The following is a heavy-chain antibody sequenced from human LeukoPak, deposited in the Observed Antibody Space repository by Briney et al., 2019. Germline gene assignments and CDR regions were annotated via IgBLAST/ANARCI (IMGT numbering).Heavy chain of an antibody. CDR2: IYPGDSAT. J-gene: IGHJ4*02. D-gene: IGHD3-22*01. V-gene: IGHV5-51*01. CDR1: GYSFTSSW. CDR3: ARLVGTDSSGYYYGPY. Sequence: GESLKISCKGSGYSFTSSWIGWVRQMPGKDLEWMGIIYPGDSATRYSPSFQGQVTISADKSISTAYLQWSSLKASDTAMYYCARLVGTDSSGYYYGPYWGQGTLVTVSS.